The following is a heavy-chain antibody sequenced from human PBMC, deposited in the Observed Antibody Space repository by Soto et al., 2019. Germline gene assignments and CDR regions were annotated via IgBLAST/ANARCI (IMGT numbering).Heavy chain of an antibody. Sequence: SETLSLTCTVSGGSISSGGYYWSWIRQHPGKGLEWIGYIYYSGSTYYNPSLKSRVTISVDTSKNQFSLKLSSVTAADTAVYYCATGIVGATGHFDYWGQGTLVTVSS. J-gene: IGHJ4*02. CDR3: ATGIVGATGHFDY. V-gene: IGHV4-31*03. D-gene: IGHD1-26*01. CDR2: IYYSGST. CDR1: GGSISSGGYY.